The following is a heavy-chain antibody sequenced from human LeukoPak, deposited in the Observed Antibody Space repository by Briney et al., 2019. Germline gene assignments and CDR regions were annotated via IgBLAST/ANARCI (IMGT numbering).Heavy chain of an antibody. Sequence: GGSLRLSCAASGFTFSSYNLNWVRQAPGKGLVWVSRINHDGSSTNYADSVKGRFTISRDNAKNTVYLQMNSLRAEDTALYYCARERRLTGREAFDIWGQGTMVTVSS. CDR2: INHDGSST. CDR3: ARERRLTGREAFDI. D-gene: IGHD3-10*01. V-gene: IGHV3-74*01. J-gene: IGHJ3*02. CDR1: GFTFSSYN.